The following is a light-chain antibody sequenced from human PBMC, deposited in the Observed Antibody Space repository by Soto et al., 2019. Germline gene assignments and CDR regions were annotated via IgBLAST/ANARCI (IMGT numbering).Light chain of an antibody. CDR1: RSVSSSY. V-gene: IGKV3-20*01. CDR3: QQYSSSPT. CDR2: GAS. J-gene: IGKJ4*01. Sequence: EIVLTQSPGSLSLSLGERATLSCRASRSVSSSYLAWYQQKPGQAPRLLIFGASIRATGIPDRFSGSGSGKDFTLSISRLEPEDFAVYFGQQYSSSPTFGGGTKVEIK.